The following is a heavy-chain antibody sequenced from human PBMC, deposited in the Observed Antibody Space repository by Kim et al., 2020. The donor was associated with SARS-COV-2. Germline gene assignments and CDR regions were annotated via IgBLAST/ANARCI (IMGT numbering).Heavy chain of an antibody. CDR2: IKRDGSEK. CDR1: GFTFSNYW. Sequence: GGSLRLSCAASGFTFSNYWMSWVRQAPGKGLEWVANIKRDGSEKYYVDSVRGRFTISRDNAKNSLFLQMNSLRGEDTAVYYCTSCGAGDYWGQGTLVTVSS. V-gene: IGHV3-7*03. CDR3: TSCGAGDY. D-gene: IGHD1-26*01. J-gene: IGHJ4*02.